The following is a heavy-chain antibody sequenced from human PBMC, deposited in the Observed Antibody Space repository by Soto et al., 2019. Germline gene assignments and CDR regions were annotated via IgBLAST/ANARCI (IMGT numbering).Heavy chain of an antibody. Sequence: QVQLVQSGAEVKKPGSSVKVSCKASGGTFSSYTISWVRQAPGQGLEWMGRIIPILGIANYAQKFQGRVTMTADNSTSTAYMELSSLRSEDTAVYYCARGDGPVGAYTRDAFDIWGQGTMVTVSS. CDR2: IIPILGIA. V-gene: IGHV1-69*02. CDR3: ARGDGPVGAYTRDAFDI. D-gene: IGHD2-21*01. J-gene: IGHJ3*02. CDR1: GGTFSSYT.